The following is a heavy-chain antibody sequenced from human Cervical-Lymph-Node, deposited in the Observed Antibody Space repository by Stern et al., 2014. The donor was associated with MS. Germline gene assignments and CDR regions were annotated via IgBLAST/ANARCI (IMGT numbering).Heavy chain of an antibody. CDR2: ISSSSSTI. Sequence: EVQLVESGGGLVQPGGSLRLSCAASGFTFSSYSMNWVRQAPGKGLEWVSYISSSSSTIYYADSVKGRFTISRDNAKNSLYLQMNSLRDEDTAVYYCARSFQAPGLDYYYYGMDVWGQGTTVTVSS. V-gene: IGHV3-48*02. D-gene: IGHD1-14*01. CDR3: ARSFQAPGLDYYYYGMDV. CDR1: GFTFSSYS. J-gene: IGHJ6*02.